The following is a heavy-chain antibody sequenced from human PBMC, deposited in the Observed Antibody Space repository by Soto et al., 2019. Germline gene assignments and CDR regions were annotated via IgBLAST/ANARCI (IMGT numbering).Heavy chain of an antibody. CDR1: GGSISSYY. Sequence: SETLSLTCTVSGGSISSYYWSWIRQPPGKGLEWIGYIYYSGSTNYNPSLKSRVTISVDTSKNQFSLKLSSVTAADTAVYYCARLIIGESWSDPGARGPLVAVSS. V-gene: IGHV4-59*08. CDR3: ARLIIGESWSDP. J-gene: IGHJ5*02. CDR2: IYYSGST.